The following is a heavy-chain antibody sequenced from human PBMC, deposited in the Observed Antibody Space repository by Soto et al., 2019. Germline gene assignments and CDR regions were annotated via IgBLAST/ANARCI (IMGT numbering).Heavy chain of an antibody. CDR1: GGTFSSYA. D-gene: IGHD3-3*01. CDR2: IIPIFGTA. V-gene: IGHV1-69*13. J-gene: IGHJ5*02. Sequence: SVKVSCKASGGTFSSYAISWVRQAPGQGLEWMGGIIPIFGTANYAQKFQGRVTITADESTSTAYMELSSLRSEDTAVYYCARSPIFGVVIIHHWFDPWGQGTLVTVSS. CDR3: ARSPIFGVVIIHHWFDP.